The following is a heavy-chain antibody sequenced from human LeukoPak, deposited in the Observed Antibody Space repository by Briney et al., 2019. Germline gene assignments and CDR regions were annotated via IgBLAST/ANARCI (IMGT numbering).Heavy chain of an antibody. J-gene: IGHJ5*02. Sequence: ASVKVSCKASGYTFTSYGISWVRQAPGQGLEWMGWISAYNGNTNYAQKLQGRVTMTTDTSMSTAYMELRSPRSDDTAVYYCARRPITMVRGVIITWFDPWGQGTLVTVSS. V-gene: IGHV1-18*01. CDR1: GYTFTSYG. D-gene: IGHD3-10*01. CDR3: ARRPITMVRGVIITWFDP. CDR2: ISAYNGNT.